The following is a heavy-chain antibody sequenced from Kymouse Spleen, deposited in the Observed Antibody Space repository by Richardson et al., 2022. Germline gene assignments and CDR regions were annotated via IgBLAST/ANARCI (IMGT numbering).Heavy chain of an antibody. J-gene: IGHJ6*02. Sequence: QVQLVESGGGLVKPGGSLRLSCAASGFTFSDYYMSWIRQAPGKGLEWVSYISSSGSTIYYADSVKGRFTISRDNAKNSLYLQMNSLRAEDTAVYYCAVAAANDDYYYYGMDVWGQGTTVTVSS. CDR3: AVAAANDDYYYYGMDV. CDR2: ISSSGSTI. V-gene: IGHV3-11*01. CDR1: GFTFSDYY. D-gene: IGHD6-13*01.